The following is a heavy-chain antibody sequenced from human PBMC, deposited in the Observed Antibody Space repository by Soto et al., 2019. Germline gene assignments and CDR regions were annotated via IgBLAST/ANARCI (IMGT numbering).Heavy chain of an antibody. Sequence: QVQLVQSGAEVKKPGASVKVSCKGSGYTFTSYHINWVRQATGQGLEWMGWMNPNSGNTGYAQTLQGRVTMTCDTSISTAYMELSSLRFEDTAMYYCARGHISSTKNWLDPWGQGTLVTVSS. J-gene: IGHJ5*02. D-gene: IGHD6-6*01. CDR2: MNPNSGNT. V-gene: IGHV1-8*01. CDR3: ARGHISSTKNWLDP. CDR1: GYTFTSYH.